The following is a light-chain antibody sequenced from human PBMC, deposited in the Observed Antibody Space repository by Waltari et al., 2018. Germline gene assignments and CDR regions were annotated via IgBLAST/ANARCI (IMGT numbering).Light chain of an antibody. CDR1: SSHIGSNP. CDR3: AVWDNSLNGVV. Sequence: QSVLTQPPSASGTPGQRVTISCSGSSSHIGSNPVNWYQQRPGTSPSLLIYGDNRRPSGVPDRFSGSKSGTSASLAISGLQSEDEVDFYCAVWDNSLNGVVFGGGTKLTVL. V-gene: IGLV1-44*01. CDR2: GDN. J-gene: IGLJ2*01.